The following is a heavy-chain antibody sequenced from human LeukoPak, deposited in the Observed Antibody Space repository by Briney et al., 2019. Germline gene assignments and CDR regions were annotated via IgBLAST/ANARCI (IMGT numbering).Heavy chain of an antibody. Sequence: SVKVSCKASGGTFSSYAISWVRQAPGQGLEWMGRIIPIFGTANYAQKFQGRVTITTDESTSTAYMELSSLRSEDTAVYYCARGRKKNGDYDIDYWGQGTLVTVSS. J-gene: IGHJ4*02. D-gene: IGHD4-17*01. CDR2: IIPIFGTA. CDR3: ARGRKKNGDYDIDY. CDR1: GGTFSSYA. V-gene: IGHV1-69*05.